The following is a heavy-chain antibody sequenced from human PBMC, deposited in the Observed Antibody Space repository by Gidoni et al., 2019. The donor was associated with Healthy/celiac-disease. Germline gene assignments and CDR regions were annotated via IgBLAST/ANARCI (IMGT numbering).Heavy chain of an antibody. V-gene: IGHV3-30*04. CDR1: GFTFSSDA. J-gene: IGHJ6*02. D-gene: IGHD4-17*01. CDR2: ISYDGSNK. Sequence: QVQLVESGGGVVQPGRSLRLSCAASGFTFSSDAMHWVRQAPGKGLEWVAVISYDGSNKYYADSVKGRFTISRDNSKNTLYLQMNSLRAEDTAVYYCARDPGGEAYYYGMDVWGQGTTVTVSS. CDR3: ARDPGGEAYYYGMDV.